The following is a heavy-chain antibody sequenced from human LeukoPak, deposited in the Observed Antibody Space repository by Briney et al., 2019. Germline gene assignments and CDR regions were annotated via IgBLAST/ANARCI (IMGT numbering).Heavy chain of an antibody. CDR2: INPSGGST. J-gene: IGHJ5*02. CDR3: ARDRGWFDP. CDR1: GYTFTTYY. Sequence: GASVKVSCKASGYTFTTYYMHWVRQAPGQGLEWMGVINPSGGSTSYAQKFQGRVTMTRDTSTSTVYTELSSLTSEDTAVYYCARDRGWFDPWGQGTLVTVSS. V-gene: IGHV1-46*01. D-gene: IGHD2-15*01.